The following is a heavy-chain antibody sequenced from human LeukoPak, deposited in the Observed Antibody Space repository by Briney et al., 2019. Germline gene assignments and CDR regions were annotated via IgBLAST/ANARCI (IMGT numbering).Heavy chain of an antibody. CDR1: GGSFSGYY. V-gene: IGHV4-34*01. Sequence: SETLSLTCAVYGGSFSGYYWSWIRQPPGKGLEWIGEINHSGSTNYNPSLKSRVTISVDTSKNQFSLKLSSVTAADTAVYYCARDKGYSYSHPFDYWGQGTLVTVSS. CDR3: ARDKGYSYSHPFDY. D-gene: IGHD5-18*01. J-gene: IGHJ4*02. CDR2: INHSGST.